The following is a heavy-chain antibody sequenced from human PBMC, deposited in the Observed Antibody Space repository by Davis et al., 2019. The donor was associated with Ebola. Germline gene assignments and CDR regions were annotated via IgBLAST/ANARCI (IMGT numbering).Heavy chain of an antibody. CDR3: ARDVRGITGPSEY. J-gene: IGHJ4*02. CDR1: GYTFSGYY. CDR2: ISTYNGNT. Sequence: ASVKVSCKASGYTFSGYYMHWVRQAPGQGLEWMGWISTYNGNTNYAQKVQGRITMTTDTSTSTAYMELRSLRSDDTARYYCARDVRGITGPSEYWGQGTLVTVSS. D-gene: IGHD1-1*01. V-gene: IGHV1-18*04.